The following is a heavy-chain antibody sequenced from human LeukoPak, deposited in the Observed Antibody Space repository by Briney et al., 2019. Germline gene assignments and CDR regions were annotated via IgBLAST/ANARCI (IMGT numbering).Heavy chain of an antibody. CDR1: GGSFSGYY. CDR3: ARLFSSGWTGRLDY. CDR2: INHSGST. V-gene: IGHV4-34*01. D-gene: IGHD6-19*01. Sequence: PSETLSLTCAVYGGSFSGYYWTWIRQPPGKGLEWIGEINHSGSTNYNPSLKSRVTISVDTSKNQFSLKLSSVTAADTAVYYCARLFSSGWTGRLDYWGQGTLVTVSS. J-gene: IGHJ4*02.